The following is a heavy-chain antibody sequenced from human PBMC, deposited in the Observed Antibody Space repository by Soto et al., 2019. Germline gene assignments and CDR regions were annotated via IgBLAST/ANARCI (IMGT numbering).Heavy chain of an antibody. D-gene: IGHD3-10*01. CDR1: GFTFSSYS. CDR2: ISSSSSTI. J-gene: IGHJ6*02. Sequence: EVQLVESGGGLVQPGGSLRLSCAASGFTFSSYSMNWVRQAPGKGLEWVSYISSSSSTIYYADSVKGRFTISRDTAKNSLYLQMNSLRDEDTAVYYCARDRGGYGSGKRFYYYYGMDVWRQGTTVTVSS. CDR3: ARDRGGYGSGKRFYYYYGMDV. V-gene: IGHV3-48*02.